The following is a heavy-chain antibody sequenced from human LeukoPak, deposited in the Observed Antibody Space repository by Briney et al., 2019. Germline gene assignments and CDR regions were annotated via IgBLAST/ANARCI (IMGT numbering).Heavy chain of an antibody. CDR2: FDPEDGET. J-gene: IGHJ3*02. CDR3: ATDRAIVVLPAAPGIFDI. V-gene: IGHV1-24*01. D-gene: IGHD2-2*01. CDR1: GYTLTELS. Sequence: ASVKVSCKVSGYTLTELSMHWVRQAPGKGLEWMGGFDPEDGETIYAQKFQGRVTMTEDTSTDTAYMELSSLRSEDTAVYYCATDRAIVVLPAAPGIFDIWGQGTMVTVSS.